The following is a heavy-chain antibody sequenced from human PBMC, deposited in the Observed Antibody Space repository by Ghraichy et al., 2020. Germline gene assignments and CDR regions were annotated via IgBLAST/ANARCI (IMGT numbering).Heavy chain of an antibody. J-gene: IGHJ4*02. D-gene: IGHD6-19*01. CDR2: IYYSWST. V-gene: IGHV4-39*01. Sequence: ETLSLTCTVSGGSISSSSYYWGWIRQPPGKGLEWIGSIYYSWSTYYNPSLKSRVTISVDTSKNQFSLKLSPVTAADTAVYYCASYSSGWNFDYWGQGTLVTVSS. CDR3: ASYSSGWNFDY. CDR1: GGSISSSSYY.